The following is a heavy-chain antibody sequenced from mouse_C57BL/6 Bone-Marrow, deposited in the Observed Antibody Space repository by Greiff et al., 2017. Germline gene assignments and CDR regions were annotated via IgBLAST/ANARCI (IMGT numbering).Heavy chain of an antibody. V-gene: IGHV5-4*01. Sequence: EVKLVESGGGLVKPGGSLKLSCAASGFTFSSYAMSWVRQTPEKRLEWVATISDGGSYTYYPDNVKGRFTISRDNAKNNLYLQMSQLKSEDTAMYDCARECITTVVASYAMDYWGQGTSVTVSA. CDR3: ARECITTVVASYAMDY. CDR2: ISDGGSYT. CDR1: GFTFSSYA. J-gene: IGHJ4*01. D-gene: IGHD1-1*01.